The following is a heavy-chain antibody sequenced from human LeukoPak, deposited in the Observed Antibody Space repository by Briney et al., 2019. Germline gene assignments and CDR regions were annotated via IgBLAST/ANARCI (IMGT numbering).Heavy chain of an antibody. V-gene: IGHV3-23*01. Sequence: GGSLRLSCTASGFTFSSYAMTWVRQAPGKGLEWISAVSDSGSTTYYVDSVKGRFTISRDNSKNTLYLQMNSLRAEDTAVYYCARVWSRIVGATTSSHYWGQGTLVTVSS. CDR1: GFTFSSYA. D-gene: IGHD1-26*01. CDR3: ARVWSRIVGATTSSHY. CDR2: VSDSGSTT. J-gene: IGHJ4*02.